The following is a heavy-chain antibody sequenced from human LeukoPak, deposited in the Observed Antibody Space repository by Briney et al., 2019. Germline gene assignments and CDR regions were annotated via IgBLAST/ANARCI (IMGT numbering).Heavy chain of an antibody. V-gene: IGHV3-21*04. CDR3: AKALGLGYYDSSGFDN. D-gene: IGHD3-22*01. J-gene: IGHJ3*02. CDR1: GFTFSNYN. Sequence: GGSLRLSCAASGFTFSNYNMNWVRQAPGKGLEWVSSITSSSSYIYYADSVKGRFTISRDNAKNSLYLQMTSMSAEDMALYYCAKALGLGYYDSSGFDNWGQGTMVTVSS. CDR2: ITSSSSYI.